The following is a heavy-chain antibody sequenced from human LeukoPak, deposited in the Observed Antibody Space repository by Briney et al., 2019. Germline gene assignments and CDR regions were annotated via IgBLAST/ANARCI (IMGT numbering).Heavy chain of an antibody. V-gene: IGHV3-21*01. Sequence: GGSLRLSCAASGFTFSSYSMNWVRQAPGKGLEWVSSISSSSSYIYYADSVKGRFTISRDNAKNSLYLQMNSLRAEDTAVYYCAREGIVATIPLDYWGQGTLVTVSS. J-gene: IGHJ4*02. CDR1: GFTFSSYS. CDR3: AREGIVATIPLDY. CDR2: ISSSSSYI. D-gene: IGHD5-12*01.